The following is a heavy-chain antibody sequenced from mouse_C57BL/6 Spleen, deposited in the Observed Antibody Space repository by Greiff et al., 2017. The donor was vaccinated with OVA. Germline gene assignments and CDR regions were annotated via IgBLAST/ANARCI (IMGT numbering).Heavy chain of an antibody. V-gene: IGHV1-26*01. CDR1: GYTFTDYY. CDR3: ARWYDYVYYAMDY. Sequence: EVQLQQSGPELVKPGASVKISCKASGYTFTDYYMNWVKQSHGKSLEWIGDINPNNGGTSYNQKFKGKATLTVDKSSSTAYMELRSLTSEDSAVYYCARWYDYVYYAMDYWGQGTSVTVSS. CDR2: INPNNGGT. J-gene: IGHJ4*01. D-gene: IGHD2-4*01.